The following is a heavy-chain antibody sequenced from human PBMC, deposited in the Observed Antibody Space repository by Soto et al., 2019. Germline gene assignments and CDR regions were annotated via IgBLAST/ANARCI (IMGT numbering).Heavy chain of an antibody. Sequence: PSETLSLTCTVSGDSISSYYWSWIRQPPGKGLEWIGYIYYSGSTNYNPSLKSRVTISGDTSKNQFSLKLNSVTAADTAVYFCARHMTTVIFFDHWGQGTLVTVSS. CDR3: ARHMTTVIFFDH. V-gene: IGHV4-59*01. J-gene: IGHJ4*02. D-gene: IGHD4-4*01. CDR1: GDSISSYY. CDR2: IYYSGST.